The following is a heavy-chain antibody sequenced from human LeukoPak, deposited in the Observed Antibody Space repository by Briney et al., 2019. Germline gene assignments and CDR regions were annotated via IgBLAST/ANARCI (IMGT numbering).Heavy chain of an antibody. CDR2: INHSGST. V-gene: IGHV4-34*01. J-gene: IGHJ1*01. D-gene: IGHD3-22*01. CDR3: ARGPSGYYLGYFQR. CDR1: GGSFSGYY. Sequence: SETLSLTCAVYGGSFSGYYWSWIRQPPGKGLEWIGEINHSGSTNYNPSLKSRVTISVDTSKNQFSLKLSSVTAADTAVYYCARGPSGYYLGYFQRWDQGTLVTVSS.